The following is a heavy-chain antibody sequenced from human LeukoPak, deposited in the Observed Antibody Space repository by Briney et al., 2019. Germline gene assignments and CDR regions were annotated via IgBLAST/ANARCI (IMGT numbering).Heavy chain of an antibody. V-gene: IGHV4-59*12. J-gene: IGHJ4*02. D-gene: IGHD1-1*01. CDR2: IYYSGST. Sequence: KPSETLSLTCTVSGGSISSYYWSWIRQPPGKGLEWIGHIYYSGSTNYNPSLKSRVTISVDTSKNQFSLKLSSVTAADTAVYYWARVHPLAPRTTIAGTLKYYFDYWGQGTLVTVSS. CDR3: ARVHPLAPRTTIAGTLKYYFDY. CDR1: GGSISSYY.